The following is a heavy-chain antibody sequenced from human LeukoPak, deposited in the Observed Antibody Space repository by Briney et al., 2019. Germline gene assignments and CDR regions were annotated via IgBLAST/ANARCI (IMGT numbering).Heavy chain of an antibody. Sequence: GGSLRLSCAASGFTVSNNYMNWVRQAPGKGLEGVSLIHSDGTTYYADSVTGRFTISRDNSKNTLYLQMNSLRAEDTAVYYCARGSRGAFDIWGQGTMVTVSS. CDR3: ARGSRGAFDI. J-gene: IGHJ3*02. V-gene: IGHV3-53*01. CDR1: GFTVSNNY. CDR2: IHSDGTT.